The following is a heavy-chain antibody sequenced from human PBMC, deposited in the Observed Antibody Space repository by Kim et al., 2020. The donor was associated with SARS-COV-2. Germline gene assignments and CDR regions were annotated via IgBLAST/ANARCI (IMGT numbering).Heavy chain of an antibody. D-gene: IGHD3-3*01. J-gene: IGHJ6*02. V-gene: IGHV3-43*02. Sequence: RGSLRLSCAASGFTFDDYAMHWVRQAPGKGLEWVSLISGDGGSTYYADSVKGRFTISRDNSKNSLYLQMNSLRTEDTALYYCAKAHKVGANYDFWSGPPNYYYYGMDVWGQGTTVTVSS. CDR2: ISGDGGST. CDR1: GFTFDDYA. CDR3: AKAHKVGANYDFWSGPPNYYYYGMDV.